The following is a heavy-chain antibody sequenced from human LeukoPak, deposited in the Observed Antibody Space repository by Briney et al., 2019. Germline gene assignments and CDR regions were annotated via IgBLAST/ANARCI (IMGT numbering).Heavy chain of an antibody. CDR2: VHTSETA. V-gene: IGHV4-61*02. Sequence: SETLSLTCAVSGASINSGSYFWNWIRQPAGTGLEYIGRVHTSETANYNPSLRSRVAISLDTSMNHFSLRLNSVTAADTAVYYCARDPRWLTPDCTSTSCYENYFDPWGQGTLVTVSS. D-gene: IGHD2-2*01. CDR1: GASINSGSYF. J-gene: IGHJ5*02. CDR3: ARDPRWLTPDCTSTSCYENYFDP.